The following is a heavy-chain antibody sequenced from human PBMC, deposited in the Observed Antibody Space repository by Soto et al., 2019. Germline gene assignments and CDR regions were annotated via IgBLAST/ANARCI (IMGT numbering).Heavy chain of an antibody. J-gene: IGHJ6*02. CDR3: TTDSYSSSWYYYYYYGMDV. D-gene: IGHD6-13*01. V-gene: IGHV3-15*07. CDR2: IKSKTDGGTT. CDR1: GFTFSNAW. Sequence: GGSLRLSCAASGFTFSNAWMNWVRQAPGKGLERVGRIKSKTDGGTTDYAAPVKGRFTISRDDSKNTLYLQMNSLKTEDTAVYYCTTDSYSSSWYYYYYYGMDVWGPGTTVTVSS.